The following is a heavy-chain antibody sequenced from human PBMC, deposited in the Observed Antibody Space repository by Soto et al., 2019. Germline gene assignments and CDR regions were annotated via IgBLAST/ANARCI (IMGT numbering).Heavy chain of an antibody. Sequence: PSETPSLTCSVSGVSITSYYWSWIRQPPGKGLEWIGYMYYRGSTNYNPSLKSRVTISLGTSKNEFSLKLYSVTAADTAVYYCERDKPINVVHYGMDVWGQGTTVTVSS. CDR2: MYYRGST. D-gene: IGHD2-21*01. J-gene: IGHJ6*02. CDR3: ERDKPINVVHYGMDV. CDR1: GVSITSYY. V-gene: IGHV4-59*01.